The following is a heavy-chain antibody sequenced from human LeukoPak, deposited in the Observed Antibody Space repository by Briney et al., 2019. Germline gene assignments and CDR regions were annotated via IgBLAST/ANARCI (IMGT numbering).Heavy chain of an antibody. J-gene: IGHJ4*02. V-gene: IGHV3-48*03. CDR1: GFTFSSYE. Sequence: PGGSLRLSCAASGFTFSSYEMNWVRQAPGKGLEWVSYISSSGSTIYYADSVQGRFTISRDNSKNTLYLQMNSLRAEGTAVYYCAKGGVVITTFDYWGQGTLVTVSS. CDR2: ISSSGSTI. CDR3: AKGGVVITTFDY. D-gene: IGHD3-22*01.